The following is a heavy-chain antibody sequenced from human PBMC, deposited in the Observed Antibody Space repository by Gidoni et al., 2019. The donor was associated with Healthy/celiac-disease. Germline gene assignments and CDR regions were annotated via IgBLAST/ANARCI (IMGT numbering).Heavy chain of an antibody. J-gene: IGHJ6*02. CDR2: ISSSSSYI. CDR1: GFTFSSYS. CDR3: ARDHGYCSGGSCYWGHYYGMDV. D-gene: IGHD2-15*01. V-gene: IGHV3-21*01. Sequence: EVQLVESGGGLVKPGGSLRLSCAASGFTFSSYSMNWVRQAPGKGLEWVSSISSSSSYIYYADSVKGRFTISRDNAKNSLYLQMNSLRAEDTAVYYCARDHGYCSGGSCYWGHYYGMDVWGQGTTVTVSS.